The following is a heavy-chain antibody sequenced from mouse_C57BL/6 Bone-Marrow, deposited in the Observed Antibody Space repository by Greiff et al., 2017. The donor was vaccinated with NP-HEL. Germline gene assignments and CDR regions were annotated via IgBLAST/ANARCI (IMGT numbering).Heavy chain of an antibody. CDR3: ARGGTTAPFDY. Sequence: QVQLQQPGAELVKPGASVKLSCKASGYTLTSYWMHWVKQRPGRGLEWIGRIDPSSGGTKYNEKFKSKATLTVDKPSSTAYMQLSSLTSEDSAVYYCARGGTTAPFDYWGQGTTLTVSS. CDR1: GYTLTSYW. D-gene: IGHD1-2*01. J-gene: IGHJ2*01. V-gene: IGHV1-72*01. CDR2: IDPSSGGT.